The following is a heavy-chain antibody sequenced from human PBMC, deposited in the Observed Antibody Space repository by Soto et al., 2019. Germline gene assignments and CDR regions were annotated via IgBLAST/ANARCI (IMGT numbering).Heavy chain of an antibody. Sequence: ASVKVSCKASGYTFTNHYISWFRQAPGQGLEWMGWISGHNGNTKYAQRLKGRVTMTPDTSTSTAYMELRSLRSDDTAVYYCARDFSPLAYCFDFWGQGTLVTVSS. CDR2: ISGHNGNT. J-gene: IGHJ4*02. V-gene: IGHV1-18*04. D-gene: IGHD3-3*01. CDR1: GYTFTNHY. CDR3: ARDFSPLAYCFDF.